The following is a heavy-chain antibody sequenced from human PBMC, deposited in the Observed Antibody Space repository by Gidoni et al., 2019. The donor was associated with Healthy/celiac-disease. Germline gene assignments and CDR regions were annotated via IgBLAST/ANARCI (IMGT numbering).Heavy chain of an antibody. CDR3: ARPQDTHYDSSGYYFGY. V-gene: IGHV4-39*01. CDR1: GGSISSSSYY. J-gene: IGHJ4*02. CDR2: IYYSGST. D-gene: IGHD3-22*01. Sequence: QLQLQESGPGLVKPSETLSLTCTVSGGSISSSSYYWGWIRQPPGKGLEWIGSIYYSGSTYYNPSLKSRVTISVDTSKNQFSLKLSSVTAADTAVYYCARPQDTHYDSSGYYFGYWGQGTLVTVSS.